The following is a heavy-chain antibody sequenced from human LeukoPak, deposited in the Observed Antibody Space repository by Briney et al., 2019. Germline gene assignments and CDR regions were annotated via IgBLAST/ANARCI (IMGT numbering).Heavy chain of an antibody. CDR2: RYHSGDS. J-gene: IGHJ4*02. V-gene: IGHV4-4*02. CDR1: GGSISSSNW. CDR3: ARDRVSRPWYYFDH. D-gene: IGHD3-3*02. Sequence: SETLSLTCAVSGGSISSSNWWSWVRPPPGKGLEWIGQRYHSGDSNYNPSLKSRVTVSLDRSKNQFSLKLTSVTAADTAVYYCARDRVSRPWYYFDHWGQGIPVTVSS.